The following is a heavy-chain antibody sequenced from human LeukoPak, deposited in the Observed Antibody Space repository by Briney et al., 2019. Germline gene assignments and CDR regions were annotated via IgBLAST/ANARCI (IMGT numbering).Heavy chain of an antibody. V-gene: IGHV1-18*01. D-gene: IGHD2-2*01. J-gene: IGHJ4*02. CDR3: ARTLPDIVVVPAAPPSFDY. Sequence: ASVKVSCKASGYTFTSYGISWVRQAPGQGLEWMGWISAYNGNTNYAQKLQGRVTMTTDTSTSTAYMELRSLRSDDTAAYYCARTLPDIVVVPAAPPSFDYWGQGTLVTVSS. CDR1: GYTFTSYG. CDR2: ISAYNGNT.